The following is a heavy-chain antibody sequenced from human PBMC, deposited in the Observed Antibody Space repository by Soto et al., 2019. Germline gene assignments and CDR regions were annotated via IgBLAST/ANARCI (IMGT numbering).Heavy chain of an antibody. CDR2: ISGSGGST. CDR3: AKAHGDRPHYYYYGMDV. Sequence: PGGSLRLSCAASGFIFENFGMSWVRQAPGKGLEWVSAISGSGGSTYYADSVKGRFTISRDNSKNTLYLQMNSLRAEDTAVYYCAKAHGDRPHYYYYGMDVWGQGTTVTVSS. D-gene: IGHD4-17*01. CDR1: GFIFENFG. V-gene: IGHV3-23*01. J-gene: IGHJ6*02.